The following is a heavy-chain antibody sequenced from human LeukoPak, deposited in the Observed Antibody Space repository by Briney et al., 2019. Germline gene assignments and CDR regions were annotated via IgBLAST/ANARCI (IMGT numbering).Heavy chain of an antibody. V-gene: IGHV4-59*01. D-gene: IGHD3-10*01. CDR2: IYYSGST. CDR3: ARDNGSGTDNWFDP. CDR1: GGSISSYY. Sequence: ETLSLTCTVSGGSISSYYWSWIRQPPGKGLEWIGYIYYSGSTNYNPSLKSRVTISVDTSKNQFSLKLSSVTAADTAVYYCARDNGSGTDNWFDPWGQGTLVTVPS. J-gene: IGHJ5*02.